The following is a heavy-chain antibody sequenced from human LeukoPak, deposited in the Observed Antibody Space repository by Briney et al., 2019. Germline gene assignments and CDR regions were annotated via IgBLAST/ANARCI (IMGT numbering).Heavy chain of an antibody. Sequence: GASVKVSCKASGFTLTRYGINWVRQAPGPRAEWMGWVNRYNGNTNYAQKLQGRVTMTTDTSTSTAYMELRSLRSDDTAVYYCVRDLKRSRARWENLGFDPWGQGTLVTVSS. CDR2: VNRYNGNT. V-gene: IGHV1-18*01. CDR1: GFTLTRYG. CDR3: VRDLKRSRARWENLGFDP. J-gene: IGHJ5*02. D-gene: IGHD1-26*01.